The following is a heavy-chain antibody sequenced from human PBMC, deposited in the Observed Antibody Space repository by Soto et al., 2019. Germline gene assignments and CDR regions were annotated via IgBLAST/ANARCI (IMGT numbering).Heavy chain of an antibody. Sequence: PGGSLRLSCAVSGFTFTNYAMTWVRQAPGKGLEWVSVISGSADKTYYADSLKGRFTTSRDNSKNTVSLQMNNLRAEDTAVYYCAKSLPAWHSAPDSWGQGTLVIVSS. D-gene: IGHD3-10*01. CDR3: AKSLPAWHSAPDS. CDR2: ISGSADKT. V-gene: IGHV3-23*01. CDR1: GFTFTNYA. J-gene: IGHJ4*02.